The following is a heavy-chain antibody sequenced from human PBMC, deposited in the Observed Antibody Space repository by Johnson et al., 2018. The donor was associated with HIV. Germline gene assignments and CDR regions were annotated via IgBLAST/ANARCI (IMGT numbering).Heavy chain of an antibody. CDR3: TTVPVLYRL. CDR1: GFTFSSYA. Sequence: QVQLVESGGGVVQPGRSLRLSCAASGFTFSSYAMHWVRQAPGKGLEWVAVISYDGSNKYYADSVKGRFTNSRDNSKNTLYLQMNSLKTEDTAVYYCTTVPVLYRLWGQGTMVTVSS. CDR2: ISYDGSNK. D-gene: IGHD3-10*01. J-gene: IGHJ3*01. V-gene: IGHV3-30*04.